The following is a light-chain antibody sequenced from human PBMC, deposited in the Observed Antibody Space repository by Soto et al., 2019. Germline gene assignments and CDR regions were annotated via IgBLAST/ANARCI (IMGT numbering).Light chain of an antibody. CDR2: EGS. V-gene: IGLV2-23*01. CDR3: CSYAGSPWV. CDR1: SSDVGSYNL. Sequence: QSALTQPASVSGSPGQSITISCTGTSSDVGSYNLVSWYQQHPGKAPKLMIYEGSKRPSGVSNRFSGSKSGNTASLTISGLQAEVEADYYCCSYAGSPWVFGTGTKVTVL. J-gene: IGLJ1*01.